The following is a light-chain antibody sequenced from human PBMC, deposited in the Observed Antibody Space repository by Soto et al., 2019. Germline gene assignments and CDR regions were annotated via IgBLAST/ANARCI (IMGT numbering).Light chain of an antibody. J-gene: IGKJ1*01. V-gene: IGKV3-15*01. CDR3: QEYIQWPPGM. CDR1: QFGSSR. CDR2: DTS. Sequence: EIVVTQSPATLSASPGERVTLSCRASQFGSSRLAWYQQRPGQVPRLLIYDTSTRAPGISARFSGSGSGTEFTLTISSLQSVDFSVYYCQEYIQWPPGMFGPGTTVDIK.